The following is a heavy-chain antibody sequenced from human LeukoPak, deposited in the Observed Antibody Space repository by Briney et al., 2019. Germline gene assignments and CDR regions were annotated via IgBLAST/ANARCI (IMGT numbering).Heavy chain of an antibody. D-gene: IGHD3-22*01. Sequence: SETLSLTCTVSGGSISSYYWSWIRQPPGKGLEWIGYIYYSGSTNYNPSLKSRVTISVDTSKNQLSLKLSSVTAADTAVYYCAREGSSYDSSGYEYYFDYWGQGTLVTVSS. V-gene: IGHV4-59*01. CDR3: AREGSSYDSSGYEYYFDY. CDR1: GGSISSYY. J-gene: IGHJ4*02. CDR2: IYYSGST.